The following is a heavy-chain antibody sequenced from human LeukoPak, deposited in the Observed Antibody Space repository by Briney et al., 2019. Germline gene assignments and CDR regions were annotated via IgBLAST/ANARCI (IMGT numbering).Heavy chain of an antibody. V-gene: IGHV4-34*01. CDR1: GGSFSGYY. Sequence: PSETLSLTCAVYGGSFSGYYWSWIRQPPGKGLEWIGEINHSGSTNYNPSLKSRVTISVDTSKNQFSLKLSSVTAADTAVYYCAGTITMIVVPYYYYYYMDVWGKGTTVTVSS. J-gene: IGHJ6*03. CDR3: AGTITMIVVPYYYYYYMDV. D-gene: IGHD3-22*01. CDR2: INHSGST.